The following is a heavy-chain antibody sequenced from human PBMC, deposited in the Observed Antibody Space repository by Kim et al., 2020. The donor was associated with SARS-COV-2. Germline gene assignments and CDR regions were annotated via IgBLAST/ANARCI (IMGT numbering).Heavy chain of an antibody. CDR1: GASISSGTYY. J-gene: IGHJ4*02. Sequence: SETLSLTCTVSGASISSGTYYWTWIRQLPGKGLEWIGYIYYTESTYYNSSLKSRVTISVDTSKNQFSLKLNSVTAADTAVYFCARYYYGSGTYNPHLDYWGQGTLVTVPS. CDR3: ARYYYGSGTYNPHLDY. CDR2: IYYTEST. V-gene: IGHV4-31*03. D-gene: IGHD3-10*01.